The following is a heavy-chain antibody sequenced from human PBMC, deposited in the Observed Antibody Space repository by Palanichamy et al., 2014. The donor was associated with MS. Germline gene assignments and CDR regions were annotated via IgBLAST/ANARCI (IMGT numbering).Heavy chain of an antibody. CDR2: ISGSGTTT. D-gene: IGHD6-19*01. J-gene: IGHJ4*02. Sequence: EVQLLESGGGLVQPGGSLRLSCAASGFTFRDYAMNWVRRAPGKGLEWVSDISGSGTTTNYADSVRGRFAISRDNSRSTLFLQMSTLGAEDTAVYYCAKSAEVSGWYGFDYWGQGSLVTVSS. CDR1: GFTFRDYA. CDR3: AKSAEVSGWYGFDY. V-gene: IGHV3-23*01.